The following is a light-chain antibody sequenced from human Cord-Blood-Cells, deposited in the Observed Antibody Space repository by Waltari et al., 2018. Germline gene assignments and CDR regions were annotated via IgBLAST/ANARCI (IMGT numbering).Light chain of an antibody. J-gene: IGKJ4*01. V-gene: IGKV3-11*01. CDR3: QQRSNWPPGALT. CDR2: DAS. Sequence: EIVLTQSPATLSLSPGERATLSCSASQSVSSYLAWYQQKPGQAPRLLIYDASNRATGIPARLSGSGSGTDFTLTISSLEPEDFAVYYCQQRSNWPPGALTFGGGTKVEIK. CDR1: QSVSSY.